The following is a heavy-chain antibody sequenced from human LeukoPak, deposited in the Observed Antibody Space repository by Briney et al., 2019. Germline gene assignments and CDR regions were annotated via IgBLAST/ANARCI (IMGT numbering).Heavy chain of an antibody. D-gene: IGHD5-24*01. J-gene: IGHJ3*02. CDR2: IYDSGST. V-gene: IGHV4-59*01. CDR1: GGSISSYD. Sequence: SETLSLTCTVSGGSISSYDWGWIRQPPGKGRGWVGYIYDSGSTNYNPSRKSRVNISVETPKNQFSLKLSSVTAADTAVYYCARFSPALAIRGAFDIWGQGTMVSVSS. CDR3: ARFSPALAIRGAFDI.